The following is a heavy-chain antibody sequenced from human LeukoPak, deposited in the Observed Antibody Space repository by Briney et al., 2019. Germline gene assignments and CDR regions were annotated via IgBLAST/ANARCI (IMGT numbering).Heavy chain of an antibody. CDR1: GFTFSSYA. CDR2: ISYDGSNK. CDR3: AKDSPYCSSTSCYNWFDP. V-gene: IGHV3-30*04. J-gene: IGHJ5*02. Sequence: GGSLRLSCAASGFTFSSYAMHWVRQAPGKGLEWVAVISYDGSNKYYADSVKGRFTISRDNSKNTLYLQMNSLRAEDTAVYYCAKDSPYCSSTSCYNWFDPWGQGTLVTVSS. D-gene: IGHD2-2*01.